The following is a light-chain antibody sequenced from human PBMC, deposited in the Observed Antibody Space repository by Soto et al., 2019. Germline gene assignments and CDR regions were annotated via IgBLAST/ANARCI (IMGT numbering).Light chain of an antibody. V-gene: IGKV3-20*01. CDR2: GAS. CDR3: QQYGVSPTT. J-gene: IGKJ5*01. Sequence: EIVLTQSPGTLSLSPGERATLSCRASQSVSSSYLAWFQRKPGQAPRLVIYGASIGATGIPDRFSGSGSGTDFTLTISRLEPEDSAIFYCQQYGVSPTTFGQGTRLEIK. CDR1: QSVSSSY.